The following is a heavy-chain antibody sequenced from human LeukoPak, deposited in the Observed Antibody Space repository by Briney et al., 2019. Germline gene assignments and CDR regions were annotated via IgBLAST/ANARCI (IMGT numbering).Heavy chain of an antibody. CDR1: GGSISSSSYY. CDR3: ARAVVGYCSGGSCYHYDY. V-gene: IGHV4-39*01. J-gene: IGHJ4*02. D-gene: IGHD2-15*01. Sequence: SETLSLTCTVSGGSISSSSYYWGWIRQPPGKGLEWIGSIYYSGSTYYNPSLKSRVTISVDTSKNQFSLKLSSVTAADTAVYYCARAVVGYCSGGSCYHYDYWGQGTLVTVSS. CDR2: IYYSGST.